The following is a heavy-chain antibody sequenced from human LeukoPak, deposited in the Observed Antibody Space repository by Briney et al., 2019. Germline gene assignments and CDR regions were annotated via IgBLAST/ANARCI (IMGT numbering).Heavy chain of an antibody. CDR3: SRTAGSVFDY. J-gene: IGHJ4*02. V-gene: IGHV3-30*04. CDR2: ISHVGSNK. Sequence: GGSLTLSCAASGFTFSSFSMHWVRQAPGKGLKWVAGISHVGSNKYYADSVKGRFNLFRANSKNTVLLQINILDADDTAVYFSSRTAGSVFDYWGQGTLVTASS. D-gene: IGHD2/OR15-2a*01. CDR1: GFTFSSFS.